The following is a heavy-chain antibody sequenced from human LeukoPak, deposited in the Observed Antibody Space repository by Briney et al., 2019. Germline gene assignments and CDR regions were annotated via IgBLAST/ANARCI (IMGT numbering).Heavy chain of an antibody. J-gene: IGHJ4*02. V-gene: IGHV3-23*01. D-gene: IGHD4-11*01. Sequence: GGTLRLSCAASGFTFSSYGMSWVRQAPGKGLEWVSGLSASGGLTYYSDSVKGRFTISRDNSKNTLYLQMNSLRADDTAVYYCAKGGSNYSEMDYWGQGTLVTVSS. CDR1: GFTFSSYG. CDR2: LSASGGLT. CDR3: AKGGSNYSEMDY.